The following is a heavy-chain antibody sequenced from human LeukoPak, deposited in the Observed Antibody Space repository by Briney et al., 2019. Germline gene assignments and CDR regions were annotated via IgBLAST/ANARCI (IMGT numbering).Heavy chain of an antibody. J-gene: IGHJ6*02. CDR3: ARGNYDFWSGYSYYYGMDV. D-gene: IGHD3-3*01. V-gene: IGHV4-59*01. CDR2: IYYSGST. CDR1: GGSISSYY. Sequence: PSETLSLTCTVSGGSISSYYWSWIRQPPGKGLEWIGYIYYSGSTNYNPSLKSRVTISVDTSKNQFSLKLSSVTAADTAVYYCARGNYDFWSGYSYYYGMDVWGQGTTVTVSS.